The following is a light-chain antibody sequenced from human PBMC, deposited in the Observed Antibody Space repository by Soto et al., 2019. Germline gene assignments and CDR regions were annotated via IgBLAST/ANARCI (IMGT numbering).Light chain of an antibody. J-gene: IGKJ2*01. CDR3: QQRSNWPHT. CDR2: DAS. CDR1: QSVRSF. Sequence: EIVLTQSPATLSLSPGERATLSCRASQSVRSFLAWYQQKPGQAPSLLIYDASNRATGIPARFSGSGSGTDFPLTISSLEPEDFAVYYCQQRSNWPHTFGQGTKLEIK. V-gene: IGKV3-11*01.